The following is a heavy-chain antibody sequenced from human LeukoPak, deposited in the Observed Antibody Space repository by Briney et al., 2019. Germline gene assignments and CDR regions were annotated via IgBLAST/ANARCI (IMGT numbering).Heavy chain of an antibody. V-gene: IGHV4-30-4*01. J-gene: IGHJ5*02. Sequence: PSETLSLTCTVSGGSISSANYYWSWIRQPPGKGLEWIGYIYYSGSTYYNPSLKSRVTISVDTSKNQFSLKLSSVTAADTAVYYCARETLTTSRWFGPWGQGTLVTVPS. CDR2: IYYSGST. D-gene: IGHD4-17*01. CDR3: ARETLTTSRWFGP. CDR1: GGSISSANYY.